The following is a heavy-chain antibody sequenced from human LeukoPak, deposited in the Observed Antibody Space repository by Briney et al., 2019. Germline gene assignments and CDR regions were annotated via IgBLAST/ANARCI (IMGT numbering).Heavy chain of an antibody. V-gene: IGHV4-38-2*02. CDR2: FYHGGST. CDR3: ARHRYYYDSRGYYSPVTFDY. CDR1: GYSISTGYY. Sequence: SETLSLTCTVSGYSISTGYYWDWIRQPPGKGLEWIGTFYHGGSTYYNPSLKSRVTISVDTSKNQFSLKLSSVTAADTAVYYCARHRYYYDSRGYYSPVTFDYWGQGTLVTVSS. D-gene: IGHD3-22*01. J-gene: IGHJ4*02.